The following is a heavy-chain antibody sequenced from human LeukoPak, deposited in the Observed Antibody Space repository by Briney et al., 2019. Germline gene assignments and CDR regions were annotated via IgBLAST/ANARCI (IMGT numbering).Heavy chain of an antibody. CDR3: AVEGYCSGGSCYTNWFDP. V-gene: IGHV3-48*02. J-gene: IGHJ5*02. Sequence: GGSLRLSCAASGFTFSSYSMNWVRQAPGKGLDWVSYISSSGTTMYYADSVKGRFTISRDNAKNSLYLQMNSLRDEDTAVYYCAVEGYCSGGSCYTNWFDPWGQGTLVTVSS. CDR1: GFTFSSYS. D-gene: IGHD2-15*01. CDR2: ISSSGTTM.